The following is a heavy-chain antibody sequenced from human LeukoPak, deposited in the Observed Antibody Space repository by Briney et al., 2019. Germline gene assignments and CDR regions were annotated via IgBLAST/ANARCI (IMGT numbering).Heavy chain of an antibody. Sequence: SETLSLTCAVFGGSFSGYFWSWIRQPPGKGLEWIGEINESGSTNYNPSLKSRVTISIDTSKNHFSLKLSSVTAADTAVYYCARQYSSSSGFDPWGQGTLVTVSS. J-gene: IGHJ5*02. CDR1: GGSFSGYF. D-gene: IGHD6-13*01. V-gene: IGHV4-34*01. CDR2: INESGST. CDR3: ARQYSSSSGFDP.